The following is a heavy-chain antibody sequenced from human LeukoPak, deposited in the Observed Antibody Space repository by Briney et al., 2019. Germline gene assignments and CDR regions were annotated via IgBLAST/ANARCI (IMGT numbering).Heavy chain of an antibody. V-gene: IGHV1-69*01. CDR2: IIPIFGTA. CDR1: GSTFSSYA. D-gene: IGHD2-21*01. Sequence: SVKVSCKASGSTFSSYAISWVRQAPGQGLECMGGIIPIFGTANYAPKFQGRLTITADESTSTAYMALSSLRSEDTAVLFCARSAGGVPHSGGDCYPPPSHYYYMDVWGKGTTVSVSS. J-gene: IGHJ6*03. CDR3: ARSAGGVPHSGGDCYPPPSHYYYMDV.